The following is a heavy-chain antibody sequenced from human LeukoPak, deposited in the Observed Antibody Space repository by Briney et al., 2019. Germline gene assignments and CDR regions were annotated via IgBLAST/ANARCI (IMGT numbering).Heavy chain of an antibody. J-gene: IGHJ4*02. Sequence: PGGSLRLSCAASGFTFSSYAMSWVRQAPGRGLEWVSDISGSGGSTYYADSVKGRFTISRDDSNNALYLQMHSLRAEDTALYYCASGPPFLKYFEYWGQGTLVTVSS. D-gene: IGHD3-3*01. CDR1: GFTFSSYA. CDR3: ASGPPFLKYFEY. V-gene: IGHV3-23*01. CDR2: ISGSGGST.